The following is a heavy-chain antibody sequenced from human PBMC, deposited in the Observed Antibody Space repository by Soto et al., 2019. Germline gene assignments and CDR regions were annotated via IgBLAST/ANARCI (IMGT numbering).Heavy chain of an antibody. V-gene: IGHV3-30*18. J-gene: IGHJ6*02. CDR2: ISYDGSNK. CDR1: GFTFSSYG. CDR3: AKDAGTTFYYYYGMDV. D-gene: IGHD1-7*01. Sequence: GGSLRLSCAASGFTFSSYGMHWVRQAPGKGLEWVAVISYDGSNKYYADSVKGRFTISRDNSKNTLYLQMNSLRAEDTAVYYCAKDAGTTFYYYYGMDVWGQGTTVTVSS.